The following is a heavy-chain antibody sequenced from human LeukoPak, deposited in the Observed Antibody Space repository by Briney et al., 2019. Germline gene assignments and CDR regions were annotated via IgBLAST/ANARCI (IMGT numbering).Heavy chain of an antibody. Sequence: ASVTVSCKASGYTFTSYAMHWVRQAPGQRLEWMGWINAGNGNTKYSQKFQGRVTITRDTSASTAYMELSSLRSEDTAVYYCARSYCSSTSCYTAAFDYWGQGTLVTVSS. J-gene: IGHJ4*02. V-gene: IGHV1-3*01. CDR3: ARSYCSSTSCYTAAFDY. D-gene: IGHD2-2*02. CDR1: GYTFTSYA. CDR2: INAGNGNT.